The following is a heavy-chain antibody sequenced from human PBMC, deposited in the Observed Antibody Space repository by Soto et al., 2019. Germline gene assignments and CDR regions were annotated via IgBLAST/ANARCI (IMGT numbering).Heavy chain of an antibody. J-gene: IGHJ4*02. V-gene: IGHV3-48*03. Sequence: GGSLRLSCAASGFTFSSYEMNWVRQAPGKGLEWVSYISDNGGTIYYADSVKGRFTISRDNAKNSLYLQMNSLRVEDTAVYYCARERARVFDSWGQGTLVTVSS. CDR2: ISDNGGTI. CDR3: ARERARVFDS. CDR1: GFTFSSYE.